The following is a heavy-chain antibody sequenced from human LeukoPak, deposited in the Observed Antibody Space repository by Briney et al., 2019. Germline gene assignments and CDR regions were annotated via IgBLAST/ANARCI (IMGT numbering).Heavy chain of an antibody. J-gene: IGHJ5*02. CDR3: VVGLLWFGEVINWFDP. D-gene: IGHD3-10*01. CDR2: ISTGTSDI. Sequence: GGSLRLSCAASGFTFSSYSMNWVRQAPGKGLEWVSSISTGTSDIFQADSVKGRFTISRDNAKNSLYLQMNSLRAEDTAVYYCVVGLLWFGEVINWFDPWGQGTLVTVSS. V-gene: IGHV3-21*01. CDR1: GFTFSSYS.